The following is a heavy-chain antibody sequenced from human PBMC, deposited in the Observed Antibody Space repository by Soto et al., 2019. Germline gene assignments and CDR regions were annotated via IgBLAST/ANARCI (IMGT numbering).Heavy chain of an antibody. V-gene: IGHV4-39*01. Sequence: TSETLSLTCTVSGGSISSSSYYWGWIRQPPGKGLEWIGSIYYSGSTYYNPSLKSRVTISVDTSKNQFSLKLSSVTAADTAVYYCARRRGSFGEPHHWFDPWGQGTLVTVSS. CDR1: GGSISSSSYY. CDR3: ARRRGSFGEPHHWFDP. CDR2: IYYSGST. D-gene: IGHD3-10*01. J-gene: IGHJ5*02.